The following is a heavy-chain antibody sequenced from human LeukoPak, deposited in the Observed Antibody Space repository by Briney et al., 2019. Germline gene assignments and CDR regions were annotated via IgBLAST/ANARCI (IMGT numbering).Heavy chain of an antibody. D-gene: IGHD5-12*01. J-gene: IGHJ4*02. CDR2: ISGYNGNT. CDR1: GYTFTNYG. Sequence: GASVKVSCKASGYTFTNYGISWVRQAPGQGLEWMGWISGYNGNTNYAQKSQGRVTMTTDTSTNVAHMELRSLRSDDTAVYYCVRDCGYQCLFDYWGQGTLVTVSS. CDR3: VRDCGYQCLFDY. V-gene: IGHV1-18*01.